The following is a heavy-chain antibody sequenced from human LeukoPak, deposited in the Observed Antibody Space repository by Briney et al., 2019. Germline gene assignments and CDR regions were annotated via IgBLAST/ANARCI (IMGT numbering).Heavy chain of an antibody. CDR1: GGTFSSYA. CDR2: IIPIIGME. D-gene: IGHD5-18*01. V-gene: IGHV1-69*04. J-gene: IGHJ4*02. Sequence: ASVKFSCKASGGTFSSYAISWVRQAPGQGPEWMGRIIPIIGMEDYAQKFQGRVTITADKSTSTAYMELSSLRSEDTAVYYCAVLGGYNYASEYFDSWGQGTLVTVSS. CDR3: AVLGGYNYASEYFDS.